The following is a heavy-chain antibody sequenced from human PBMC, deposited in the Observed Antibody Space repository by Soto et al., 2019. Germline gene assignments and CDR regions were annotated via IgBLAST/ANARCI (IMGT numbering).Heavy chain of an antibody. Sequence: QVQLVQSGAEVKKPGASVKVSCKASGYTFTSYGISWVRQATGQGLEWMGWISTYNGNTKYAQRLLDRLTMTTDTSTSTAYMELGSLRSDDTAVFYCARADYDTLTGYRDLEPWGQGTLVTVSS. J-gene: IGHJ5*02. CDR1: GYTFTSYG. CDR2: ISTYNGNT. D-gene: IGHD3-9*01. CDR3: ARADYDTLTGYRDLEP. V-gene: IGHV1-18*01.